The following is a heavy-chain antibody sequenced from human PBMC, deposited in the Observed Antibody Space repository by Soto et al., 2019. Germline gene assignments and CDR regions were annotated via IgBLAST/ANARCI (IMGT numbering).Heavy chain of an antibody. CDR3: AKSGLFDSSGYHHPHFDS. CDR1: DFTFDGHG. V-gene: IGHV3-23*01. D-gene: IGHD3-22*01. CDR2: ISPEGFNT. J-gene: IGHJ4*02. Sequence: PGGYLRLSCAASDFTFDGHGMSWVRQAPGKGPEWVSTISPEGFNTHYADSVRGRFTISRDNSNSTLFLQMNSLRAEDTAVYYYAKSGLFDSSGYHHPHFDSWGPGALVTV.